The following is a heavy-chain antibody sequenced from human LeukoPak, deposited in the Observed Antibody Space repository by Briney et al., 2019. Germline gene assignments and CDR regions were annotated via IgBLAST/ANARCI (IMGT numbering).Heavy chain of an antibody. CDR1: GFTFSSYW. CDR2: INQDGSQT. CDR3: ARSWLLVAATRPTGY. D-gene: IGHD1-26*01. J-gene: IGHJ4*02. V-gene: IGHV3-7*01. Sequence: GGSLRLSCVVSGFTFSSYWMTWVRQAPGKGLEWVASINQDGSQTYYVDSVKGRFTISRDNAKNSLYLQMSSLRVEDTAIYYCARSWLLVAATRPTGYWGQGTLVTVSS.